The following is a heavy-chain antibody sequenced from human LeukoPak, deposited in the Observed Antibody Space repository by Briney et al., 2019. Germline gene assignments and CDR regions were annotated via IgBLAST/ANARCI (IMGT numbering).Heavy chain of an antibody. V-gene: IGHV3-48*04. CDR3: ARGGLSYFDY. J-gene: IGHJ4*02. CDR1: GFTFSSYS. Sequence: GGSLRLSCAASGFTFSSYSMNWVRQAPGKGPEWVSYISSSGSTIYYADSVKGRFTISRDNAKNSLFLQMNSLRAEDTAVYYCARGGLSYFDYWGQGTLVTVSS. D-gene: IGHD3-16*02. CDR2: ISSSGSTI.